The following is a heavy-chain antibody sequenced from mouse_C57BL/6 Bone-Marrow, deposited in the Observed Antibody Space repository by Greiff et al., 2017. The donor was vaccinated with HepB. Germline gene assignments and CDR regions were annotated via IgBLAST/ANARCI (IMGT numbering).Heavy chain of an antibody. CDR3: AKRRGLGRHYYAMDY. Sequence: QVHVKQSGPGLVQPSQSLSITCTVSGFSLTSYGVHWVRQSPGKGLEWLGVIWRGGSTDYNAAFMSRLSITKDNSKSQVFFKMNSLQADDTAIYYCAKRRGLGRHYYAMDYWGQGTSVTVSS. J-gene: IGHJ4*01. V-gene: IGHV2-5*01. D-gene: IGHD4-1*01. CDR2: IWRGGST. CDR1: GFSLTSYG.